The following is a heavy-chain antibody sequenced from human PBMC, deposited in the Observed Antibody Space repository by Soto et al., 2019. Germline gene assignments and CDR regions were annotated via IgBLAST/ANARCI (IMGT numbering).Heavy chain of an antibody. V-gene: IGHV5-51*01. CDR2: IYPGDSDT. Sequence: GESLKISCKGSGYSFTSYWIGWVRQMPGKGLEWMGIIYPGDSDTRYSPSFQGQVTISADKSIGTAYLQWSSLKASDTAMYYCARHEPGYGDYDYYYGMDVWGQGTTVTVSS. CDR1: GYSFTSYW. CDR3: ARHEPGYGDYDYYYGMDV. J-gene: IGHJ6*02. D-gene: IGHD4-17*01.